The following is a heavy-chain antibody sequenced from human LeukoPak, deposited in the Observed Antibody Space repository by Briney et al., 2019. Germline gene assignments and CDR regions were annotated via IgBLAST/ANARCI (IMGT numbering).Heavy chain of an antibody. D-gene: IGHD1-26*01. CDR3: ARHSGSYPD. J-gene: IGHJ4*02. Sequence: GGSLRLSCAASGFTFSSYSMNWVRQAPGKGLDWVAFILYDGTNKYYADSVKGRFTVSRDNSKSTLYLQMNSLRAEDTAVYYCARHSGSYPDWGQGTLVTVSS. CDR2: ILYDGTNK. V-gene: IGHV3-30*02. CDR1: GFTFSSYS.